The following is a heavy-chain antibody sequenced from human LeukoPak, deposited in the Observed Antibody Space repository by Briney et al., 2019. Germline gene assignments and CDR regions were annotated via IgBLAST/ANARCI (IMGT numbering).Heavy chain of an antibody. CDR2: IYYSGST. CDR3: ARHLLNSGSYEC. CDR1: GGSISSYY. Sequence: PSETLSLTCTVSGGSISSYYWSWIRQPPGKGLEWIGYIYYSGSTNYNPFLKSRVTISVDTSKNQFSLKLSSVTAADRAVYYCARHLLNSGSYECWGQGTLVTVSS. D-gene: IGHD1-26*01. V-gene: IGHV4-59*08. J-gene: IGHJ4*02.